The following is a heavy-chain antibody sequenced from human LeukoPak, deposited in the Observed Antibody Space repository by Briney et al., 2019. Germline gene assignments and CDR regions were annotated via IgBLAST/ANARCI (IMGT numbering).Heavy chain of an antibody. CDR3: AGGLGLDY. J-gene: IGHJ4*02. V-gene: IGHV1-2*02. Sequence: ASVKVSCKASGYSRNAYYMHWVRQAPGQGLEWMGWINPSSGGTKCAQKFQGRVTMARDTSISTTYMELSRLTSDDTAVYYCAGGLGLDYWGQGTLVTVST. CDR2: INPSSGGT. CDR1: GYSRNAYY. D-gene: IGHD4-11*01.